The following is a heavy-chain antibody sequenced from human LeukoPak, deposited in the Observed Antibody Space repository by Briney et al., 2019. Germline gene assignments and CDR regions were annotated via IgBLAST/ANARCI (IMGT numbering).Heavy chain of an antibody. D-gene: IGHD6-6*01. CDR2: IIPIFGTA. V-gene: IGHV1-69*13. Sequence: SVKVSCKASGGTFSSYAISWVRQAPGQGLEWMGGIIPIFGTANYAQKFQGRVTITADESTSTAYMELSSLRSEDTAVYYCARDIGVKIAARPRSYYYGMDVWGRGTTVTVSS. CDR1: GGTFSSYA. CDR3: ARDIGVKIAARPRSYYYGMDV. J-gene: IGHJ6*02.